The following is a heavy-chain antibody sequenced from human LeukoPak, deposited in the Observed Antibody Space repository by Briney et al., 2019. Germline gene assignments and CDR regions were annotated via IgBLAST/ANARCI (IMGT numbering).Heavy chain of an antibody. CDR2: IYYSGST. V-gene: IGHV4-59*01. CDR3: ARGSVLLAMDV. D-gene: IGHD3-16*01. J-gene: IGHJ6*03. Sequence: SETLSLTCTVSAGSISSYYWSWIRQPPGKGLEWIGYIYYSGSTNYNPSPKSRVTISVDTSKKQFSLKLTSVTAADTAVYYCARGSVLLAMDVWGKGTTVTISS. CDR1: AGSISSYY.